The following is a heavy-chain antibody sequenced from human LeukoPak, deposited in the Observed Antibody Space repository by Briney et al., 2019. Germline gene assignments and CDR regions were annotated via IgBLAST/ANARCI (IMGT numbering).Heavy chain of an antibody. Sequence: ASVKVSCKASGYTFTSSDINWVRQATGQGLEWMGWMNPNSGNTVYAQKFQGRVTITADKSTSTAYMELSSLRSEDTAVYYCARARYTSYSSSWYQRGSDYYYGMDVWGQGTTVTVSS. CDR1: GYTFTSSD. CDR3: ARARYTSYSSSWYQRGSDYYYGMDV. J-gene: IGHJ6*02. D-gene: IGHD6-13*01. V-gene: IGHV1-8*01. CDR2: MNPNSGNT.